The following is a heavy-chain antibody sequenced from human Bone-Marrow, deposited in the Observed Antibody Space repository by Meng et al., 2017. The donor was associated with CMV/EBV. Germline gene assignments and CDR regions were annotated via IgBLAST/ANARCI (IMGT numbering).Heavy chain of an antibody. J-gene: IGHJ6*02. CDR1: GGTFSSYA. CDR2: IIPILGIA. Sequence: SVKVSCKAPGGTFSSYAISWVRQAPGQGLEWMGGIIPILGIANYAQKFQGRVTMTADKSKSTDYMELSSLRSEDTAVYYCASPGYCSSTSCRVYYYYGMDVWGQGTTVTVSS. CDR3: ASPGYCSSTSCRVYYYYGMDV. D-gene: IGHD2-2*01. V-gene: IGHV1-69*10.